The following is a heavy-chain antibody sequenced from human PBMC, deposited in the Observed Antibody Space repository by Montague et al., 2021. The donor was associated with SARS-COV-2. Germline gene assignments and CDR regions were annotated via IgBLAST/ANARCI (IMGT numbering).Heavy chain of an antibody. Sequence: SLRLSCAASGFTFSSYAMSWVRQAPGKGLEWVSTISISDGNTYYADSVKGRFTISRDKSKNTLYLRMNSLRAEDTAVYYCAKDRQLVGDDAVDIWGQGTMVTVSS. J-gene: IGHJ3*02. V-gene: IGHV3-23*01. CDR1: GFTFSSYA. CDR3: AKDRQLVGDDAVDI. CDR2: ISISDGNT. D-gene: IGHD6-13*01.